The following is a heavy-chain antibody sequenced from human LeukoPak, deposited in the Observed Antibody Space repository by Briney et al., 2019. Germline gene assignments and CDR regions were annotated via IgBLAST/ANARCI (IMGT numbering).Heavy chain of an antibody. V-gene: IGHV3-48*03. CDR3: STLAYPVNS. D-gene: IGHD3-16*01. Sequence: GGSLRLSCAASGFDFSSYGMHWVRQAPGKGPEWVAYFAGSDTTKYYADSVRGRFTISRDNAKKSLYLQMNSLRAEDTALYYCSTLAYPVNSWGQGTLVTVSS. CDR2: FAGSDTTK. CDR1: GFDFSSYG. J-gene: IGHJ4*02.